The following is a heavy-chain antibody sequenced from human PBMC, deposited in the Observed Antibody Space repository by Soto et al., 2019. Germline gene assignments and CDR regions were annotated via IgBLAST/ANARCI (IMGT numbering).Heavy chain of an antibody. CDR1: GFSFSSYG. CDR2: ISYEGSHT. J-gene: IGHJ4*02. Sequence: QVQLVESGGGVVQPGRSLRLSCAASGFSFSSYGMHWVRQAPGKGLEWVAVISYEGSHTYYADSVKGRFTITRDNSKNTLYLQMNSLRTEDTAVYYCAKEVHCGGGSCSWSEGFDYWGQGTLLTVSS. CDR3: AKEVHCGGGSCSWSEGFDY. V-gene: IGHV3-30*18. D-gene: IGHD2-15*01.